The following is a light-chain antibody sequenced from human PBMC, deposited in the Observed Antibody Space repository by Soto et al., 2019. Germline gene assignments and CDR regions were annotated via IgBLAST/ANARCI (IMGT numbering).Light chain of an antibody. J-gene: IGLJ2*01. V-gene: IGLV1-47*01. CDR1: SSNIGTNY. CDR2: RNN. Sequence: QSVLTQPPSASGTPGQRVTISCSGSSSNIGTNYVYWYQQLPGTAPKLLIYRNNQRPSGVPDRFSGSKSGTSASLAISGLRSEDEADYYCAAWDDSLSGVVFGGGTNLTGL. CDR3: AAWDDSLSGVV.